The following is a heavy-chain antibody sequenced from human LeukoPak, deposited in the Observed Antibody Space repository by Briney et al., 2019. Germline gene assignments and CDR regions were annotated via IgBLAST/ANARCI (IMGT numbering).Heavy chain of an antibody. V-gene: IGHV4-4*07. CDR1: GGSISIYY. CDR3: ARESSGNYYNPLGYMDV. D-gene: IGHD3-10*01. Sequence: SETLSLTCTVSGGSISIYYWNWIRQPAGKGLEWIGRIFTSGITNYDPSLKSRVTMSVDTSKSQFSLNLSSVTAADTAVYYCARESSGNYYNPLGYMDVWGKGTTVTVSS. CDR2: IFTSGIT. J-gene: IGHJ6*03.